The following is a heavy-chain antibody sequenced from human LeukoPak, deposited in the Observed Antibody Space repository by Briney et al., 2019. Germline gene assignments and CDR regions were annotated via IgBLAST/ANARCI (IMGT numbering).Heavy chain of an antibody. J-gene: IGHJ6*02. CDR2: IYYSGGT. V-gene: IGHV4-59*01. CDR3: ARGHMVRGVIMDYYYGMDV. CDR1: GGSISSYY. D-gene: IGHD3-10*01. Sequence: SETLSLTCTVSGGSISSYYWSWIRQPPGKGLEWIWYIYYSGGTNYYPSLKSRVTTSVDASTNHCSLKLSSVTAADTAVYYCARGHMVRGVIMDYYYGMDVWGQGTTVTVSS.